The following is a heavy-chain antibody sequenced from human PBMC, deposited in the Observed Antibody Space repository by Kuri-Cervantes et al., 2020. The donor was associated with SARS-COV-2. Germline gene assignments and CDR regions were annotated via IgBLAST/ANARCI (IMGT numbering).Heavy chain of an antibody. V-gene: IGHV1-2*02. CDR1: GYTFTSYG. D-gene: IGHD3-22*01. CDR3: VRFRYYDSSRDALDI. Sequence: ASVKVSCKASGYTFTSYGISWVRQAPGQGLEWMGWINPISGGTKYAQKFQGRVTMTRDTSISTANMELSRLRSDDTAVYYCVRFRYYDSSRDALDIWGQGTMVTVSS. CDR2: INPISGGT. J-gene: IGHJ3*02.